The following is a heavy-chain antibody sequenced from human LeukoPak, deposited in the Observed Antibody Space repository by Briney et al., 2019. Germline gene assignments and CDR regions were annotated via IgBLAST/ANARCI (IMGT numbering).Heavy chain of an antibody. CDR1: GGSFSAYF. D-gene: IGHD5-24*01. V-gene: IGHV4-34*01. Sequence: SETLSLTCAVYGGSFSAYFLSWIRQPPGKGLEWIGEINQSGSTNYNPSLKSRVTISVDTSKKQFSLRLSSVTAADTAVYYCAFGQEMADAVDFWGQGTMVTVSS. CDR3: AFGQEMADAVDF. CDR2: INQSGST. J-gene: IGHJ3*01.